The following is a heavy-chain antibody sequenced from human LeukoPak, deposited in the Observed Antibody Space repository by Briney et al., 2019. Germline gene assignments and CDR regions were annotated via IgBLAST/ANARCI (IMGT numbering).Heavy chain of an antibody. CDR1: GFIFSNHG. J-gene: IGHJ3*01. D-gene: IGHD1-26*01. CDR3: AKDLRATIYTCDF. V-gene: IGHV3-30*02. Sequence: GGSLRLSCEASGFIFSNHGMHWVRQAPGKGLEWVTFIQDDGTNEYYADSVKGRFTVSRDNSKNTLYLQMDSLKPEDTGLYYCAKDLRATIYTCDFWGQGAVVIVSS. CDR2: IQDDGTNE.